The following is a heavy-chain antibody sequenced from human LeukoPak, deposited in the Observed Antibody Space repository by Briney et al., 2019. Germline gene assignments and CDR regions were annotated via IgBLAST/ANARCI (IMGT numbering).Heavy chain of an antibody. CDR3: ARRRYSYGYGYFDY. CDR2: INHSGST. J-gene: IGHJ4*02. CDR1: GGSFSGYY. D-gene: IGHD5-18*01. V-gene: IGHV4-34*01. Sequence: SETLSLTCAVYGGSFSGYYWSWIRQPPGKGLEWIGEINHSGSTNYNPSLKSRVTISVDTSKNQFSLKLSSVTAADTAVYYCARRRYSYGYGYFDYWGQGTLVTVSS.